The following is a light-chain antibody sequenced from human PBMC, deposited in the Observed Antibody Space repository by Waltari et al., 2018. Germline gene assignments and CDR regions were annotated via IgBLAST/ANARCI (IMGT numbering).Light chain of an antibody. CDR1: NSDVGGYNY. V-gene: IGLV2-11*01. CDR2: DVT. Sequence: QSALTQPRSVSGSPGQPVTISCTGTNSDVGGYNYVSWYQQHPGKAPKLRIYDVTNRPSGVPDRFSGSKSGNTASLTISGLQAEDEADYYCCSYGGTYTYVFATGTKVTVL. J-gene: IGLJ1*01. CDR3: CSYGGTYTYV.